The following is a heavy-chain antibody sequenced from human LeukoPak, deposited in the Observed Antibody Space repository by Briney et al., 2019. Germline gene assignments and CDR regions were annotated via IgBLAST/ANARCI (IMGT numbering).Heavy chain of an antibody. D-gene: IGHD6-25*01. V-gene: IGHV3-23*01. CDR1: GFMFDNYA. CDR3: AKGVGANSGWRFDY. J-gene: IGHJ4*02. Sequence: GGSLRLSCAASGFMFDNYAMSWIRQAPGKGLEWVSSVIDTGDSTYYVDSVKGRFTLSRDISKNTLHLQMNSLRVEDTAVYYCAKGVGANSGWRFDYWGQGTPVTVSS. CDR2: VIDTGDST.